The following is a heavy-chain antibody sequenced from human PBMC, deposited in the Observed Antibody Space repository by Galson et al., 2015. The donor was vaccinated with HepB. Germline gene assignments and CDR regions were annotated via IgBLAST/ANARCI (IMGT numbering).Heavy chain of an antibody. CDR2: IIPIFGTA. J-gene: IGHJ6*02. CDR3: ARVRFYNYYYYGMDV. V-gene: IGHV1-69*06. D-gene: IGHD3-3*01. Sequence: IIPIFGTANYAQKFQGRVTITADKSTSTAYMELSSLRSEDTAVYYCARVRFYNYYYYGMDVWGQGTTVTVSS.